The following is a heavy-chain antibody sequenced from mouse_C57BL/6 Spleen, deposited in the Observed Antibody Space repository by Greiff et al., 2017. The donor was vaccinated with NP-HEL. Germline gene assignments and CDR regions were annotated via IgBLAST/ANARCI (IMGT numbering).Heavy chain of an antibody. D-gene: IGHD2-5*01. CDR3: AREGWLVTGWYFDV. Sequence: QVQLKQPGAELVKPGASVKMSCKASGYTFTSYWITWVKQRPGQGLEWIGDIYPGSGSTNYNEKFKSKATLTVDTSSSTAYMQLSSLTSEDSAVYYCAREGWLVTGWYFDVWGTGTTVTVSS. V-gene: IGHV1-55*01. CDR2: IYPGSGST. J-gene: IGHJ1*03. CDR1: GYTFTSYW.